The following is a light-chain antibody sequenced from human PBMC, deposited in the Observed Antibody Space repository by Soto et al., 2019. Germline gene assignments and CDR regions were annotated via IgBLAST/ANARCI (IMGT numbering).Light chain of an antibody. V-gene: IGKV3-20*01. CDR2: GAS. J-gene: IGKJ4*01. CDR1: EPIRNTY. CDR3: QQYADSPLT. Sequence: EIVLTQSPDTLSLSPGERATLSCRTSEPIRNTYVAWYQQQPGQAPRLLIYGASSRAIGMPDRFSGSGSGTDFTLTISRLEPEDFALYYCQQYADSPLTFGGGTKVDIK.